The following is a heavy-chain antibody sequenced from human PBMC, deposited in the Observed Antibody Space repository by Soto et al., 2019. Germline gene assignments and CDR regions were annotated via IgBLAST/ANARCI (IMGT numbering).Heavy chain of an antibody. CDR2: INPNTGGT. Sequence: ASVKVSCKASGYTFTAYWIHWVRQAPGQGLEWMGYINPNTGGTNYPQKFQGRVTMTRETSITTAHMELSRLRSDDTAVYYCARTSTRGYSGYDLDHWGQGTLVTVSS. D-gene: IGHD5-12*01. CDR1: GYTFTAYW. V-gene: IGHV1-2*02. J-gene: IGHJ1*01. CDR3: ARTSTRGYSGYDLDH.